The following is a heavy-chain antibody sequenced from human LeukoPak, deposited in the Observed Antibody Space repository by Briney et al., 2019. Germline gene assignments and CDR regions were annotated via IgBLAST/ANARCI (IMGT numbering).Heavy chain of an antibody. CDR1: GFTFSSYG. J-gene: IGHJ4*02. CDR2: ISYDGSNK. CDR3: AKDLRYYYGSGSYEPLDY. V-gene: IGHV3-30*18. D-gene: IGHD3-10*01. Sequence: PGRSLRLSCAASGFTFSSYGMHWVRQAPGKGLEWVAVISYDGSNKYYADSVKGRFTISRDNSKNTLYLQMNSLRAEDTAVYYCAKDLRYYYGSGSYEPLDYWGQGTLVTVSS.